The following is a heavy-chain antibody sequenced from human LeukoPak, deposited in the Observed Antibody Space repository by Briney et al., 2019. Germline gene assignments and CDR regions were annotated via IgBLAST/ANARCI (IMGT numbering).Heavy chain of an antibody. V-gene: IGHV3-48*01. CDR3: AKDGPREWELLQSLIDY. CDR1: GFPFSSHG. J-gene: IGHJ4*02. CDR2: ISSSSSTI. D-gene: IGHD1-26*01. Sequence: PGGSLRLSCAGSGFPFSSHGMNWVRQAPGKGLEWVSYISSSSSTIYYADSVKGRFTISRDNAKNSLYLQMNSLRAEDTAVYYCAKDGPREWELLQSLIDYWGQGTLVTVSS.